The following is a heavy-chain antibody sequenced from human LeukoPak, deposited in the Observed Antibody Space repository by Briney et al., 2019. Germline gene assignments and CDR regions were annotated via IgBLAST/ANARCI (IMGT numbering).Heavy chain of an antibody. Sequence: PSETLSLTCTVSGGSISSYYWSWIRQPPGKGLEWIGYIYYSGSTNYNPSLKSRVTISVDTSKNQFSLKLSSVTAADTAVYYCARMDILTGYYSSGFDYWGQGTLVTVSS. CDR2: IYYSGST. CDR1: GGSISSYY. V-gene: IGHV4-59*08. CDR3: ARMDILTGYYSSGFDY. D-gene: IGHD3-9*01. J-gene: IGHJ4*02.